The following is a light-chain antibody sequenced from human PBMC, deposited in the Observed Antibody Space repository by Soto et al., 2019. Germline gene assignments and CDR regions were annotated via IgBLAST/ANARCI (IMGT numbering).Light chain of an antibody. V-gene: IGLV2-8*01. CDR1: SSDVGGYNY. Sequence: QSVLTQPPSASGSPGQSVTISCTGTSSDVGGYNYVAWYQQRPGKAPTLMIYDVTKRPSGVPDRFSGSKSGNTASLTVSGLQAEDEADYYFNSFAASKMHVFATGSKLTVL. CDR2: DVT. CDR3: NSFAASKMHV. J-gene: IGLJ1*01.